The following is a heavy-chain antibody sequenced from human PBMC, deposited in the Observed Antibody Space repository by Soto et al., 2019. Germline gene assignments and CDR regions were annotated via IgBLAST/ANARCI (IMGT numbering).Heavy chain of an antibody. CDR2: ISGSGGST. D-gene: IGHD5-12*01. V-gene: IGHV3-23*01. Sequence: GGSLRLSCAASGFTFSSYAMSWVRQAPGRGLEWVSAISGSGGSTYYADSVKGRFTISRDNSKNTLYLQMNSLRAEDTAVYYCAYSYIVATGYDYWGQGTLVPVSS. J-gene: IGHJ4*02. CDR1: GFTFSSYA. CDR3: AYSYIVATGYDY.